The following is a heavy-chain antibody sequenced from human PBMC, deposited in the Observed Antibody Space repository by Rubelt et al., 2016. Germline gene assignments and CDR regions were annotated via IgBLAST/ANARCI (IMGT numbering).Heavy chain of an antibody. V-gene: IGHV3-74*01. CDR1: YW. D-gene: IGHD3-10*01. J-gene: IGHJ6*02. CDR2: INGDGSST. CDR3: AKDHGYYGSGSFPYYYYGMDV. Sequence: YWMHWVRQVPGKGLVWVSRINGDGSSTTYADSVKGRFTISRDNAKNTVYLQMDSLRSEDTAVYYCAKDHGYYGSGSFPYYYYGMDVWGQGTTVTVSS.